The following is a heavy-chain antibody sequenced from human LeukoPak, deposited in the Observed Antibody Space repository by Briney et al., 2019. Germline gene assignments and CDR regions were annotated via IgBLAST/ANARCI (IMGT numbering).Heavy chain of an antibody. J-gene: IGHJ4*02. CDR3: ARVRALNGDADY. V-gene: IGHV4-61*01. Sequence: SETLSLTCTVSGYSISSSYYWSWIRQPPGKGLEWIGYIYYSGSTNYNPSLKSRVTISVDTSKNQFSLKLSSVTAADTAVYYCARVRALNGDADYWGQGTLVTVSS. CDR2: IYYSGST. D-gene: IGHD7-27*01. CDR1: GYSISSSYY.